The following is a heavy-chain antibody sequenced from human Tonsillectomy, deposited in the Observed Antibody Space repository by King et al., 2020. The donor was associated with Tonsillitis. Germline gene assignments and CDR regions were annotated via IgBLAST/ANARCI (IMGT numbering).Heavy chain of an antibody. CDR2: TKPDGSEN. V-gene: IGHV3-7*04. CDR3: ARDQGYSSFDY. J-gene: IGHJ4*02. Sequence: VQLVESGGGLVQPGGNLKLSCVASGFTFSASWMTWVRQAPGKGLQWVATTKPDGSENWYVDSVKGRFTISRDNAKSSVYLQMNRLRAEDTAVYYCARDQGYSSFDYWGQGTLVTVSS. CDR1: GFTFSASW. D-gene: IGHD2-21*01.